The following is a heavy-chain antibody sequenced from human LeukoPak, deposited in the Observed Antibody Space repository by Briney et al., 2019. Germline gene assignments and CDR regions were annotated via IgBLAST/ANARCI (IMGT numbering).Heavy chain of an antibody. CDR3: ARVGGSSWYYYYYYMDV. Sequence: SETLSLTCAVYGGSFSGYYCSWIRQPPGKGLEWIGEINHSGSTNYNPSLKSRVTISVDTSKNQFSLKLSSVTAADTAVYYCARVGGSSWYYYYYYMDVWGKGNTVTVSS. J-gene: IGHJ6*03. CDR2: INHSGST. D-gene: IGHD6-13*01. V-gene: IGHV4-34*01. CDR1: GGSFSGYY.